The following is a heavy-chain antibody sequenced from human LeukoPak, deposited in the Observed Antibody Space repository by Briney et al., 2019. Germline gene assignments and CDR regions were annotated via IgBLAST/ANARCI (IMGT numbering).Heavy chain of an antibody. CDR1: GFTFDDYA. CDR3: VRVSTLGGVILGYYFDY. Sequence: GGSLRLSCAASGFTFDDYAMHWVRQAPGKGLEWVSGISWNSGNIGYVDSVKGRFTISRDNAKNSLYLQMNSLRVEDTALYYCVRVSTLGGVILGYYFDYWGQGTLVTVSS. V-gene: IGHV3-9*01. D-gene: IGHD3-16*01. CDR2: ISWNSGNI. J-gene: IGHJ4*02.